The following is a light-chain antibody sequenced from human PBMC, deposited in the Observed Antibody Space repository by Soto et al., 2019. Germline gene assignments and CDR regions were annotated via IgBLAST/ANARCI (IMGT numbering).Light chain of an antibody. CDR3: SSYTSRSTVV. CDR2: DVS. Sequence: QSVLTQPASVSGSPGQSITISCTGTSSDVGGYNYVYWYQQHPGKAPKLMIYDVSNRPSGVSNRFSGSKSGNTASLTISGLQDEDEADYYCSSYTSRSTVVFGGGTQLTVL. CDR1: SSDVGGYNY. V-gene: IGLV2-14*01. J-gene: IGLJ2*01.